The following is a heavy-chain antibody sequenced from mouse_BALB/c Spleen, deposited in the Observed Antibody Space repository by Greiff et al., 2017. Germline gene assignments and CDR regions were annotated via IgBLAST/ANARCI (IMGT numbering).Heavy chain of an antibody. CDR3: ARDRDYGSFYAMDY. V-gene: IGHV5-4*02. J-gene: IGHJ4*01. D-gene: IGHD1-1*01. CDR1: GFTFSDYY. Sequence: DVKLVESGGGLVKPGGSLKLSCAASGFTFSDYYMYWVRQTPEKRLEWVATISDGGSYTYYPDSVKGRFTISRDNAKNNLYLQMSSLKSEDTAMYYCARDRDYGSFYAMDYWGQGTSVTVSS. CDR2: ISDGGSYT.